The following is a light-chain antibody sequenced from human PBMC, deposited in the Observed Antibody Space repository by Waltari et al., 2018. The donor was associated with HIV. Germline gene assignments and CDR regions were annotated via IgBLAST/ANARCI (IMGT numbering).Light chain of an antibody. CDR1: SVRTYY. J-gene: IGLJ3*02. CDR3: NSRDTIGHWF. CDR2: DRN. Sequence: SSELAQDPAVSVALGPTVRIPCQGASVRTYYSSWYQQKPGQAPVLVFYDRNNRPSGIPDRFSGSTSGDTASLTITGALAEDEADYYCNSRDTIGHWFFGGGTKVTVL. V-gene: IGLV3-19*01.